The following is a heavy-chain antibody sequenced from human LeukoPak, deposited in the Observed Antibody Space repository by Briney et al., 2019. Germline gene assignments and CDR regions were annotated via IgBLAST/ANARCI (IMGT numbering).Heavy chain of an antibody. D-gene: IGHD3-9*01. J-gene: IGHJ4*02. CDR2: INTNTGNP. CDR3: ARWAYYDILTGYYNPNFDY. V-gene: IGHV7-4-1*02. Sequence: GGSLRLSCAASGFTFTSYAMNWVRQAPGQGLEWMGWINTNTGNPTYAQGFTGRFVFSLDTSVSTAYLQISSLKAEDTAVYYCARWAYYDILTGYYNPNFDYWGQGTLVTVSS. CDR1: GFTFTSYA.